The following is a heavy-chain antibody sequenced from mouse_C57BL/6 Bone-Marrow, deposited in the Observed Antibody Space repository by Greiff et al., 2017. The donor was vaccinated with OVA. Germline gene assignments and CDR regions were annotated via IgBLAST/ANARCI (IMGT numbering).Heavy chain of an antibody. CDR2: IDPANGNT. D-gene: IGHD2-2*01. CDR3: ARFIYYGYDKGSMDD. J-gene: IGHJ4*01. CDR1: GFNITNTY. V-gene: IGHV14-3*01. Sequence: EVQLVESVAELVRPGASVKLSCTASGFNITNTYMHWVKQRPEQGLEWIGRIDPANGNTKYAPKFQGKATITADTSSHTAYLQLSSLTSEDTASYDCARFIYYGYDKGSMDDWGQGTSVTVSS.